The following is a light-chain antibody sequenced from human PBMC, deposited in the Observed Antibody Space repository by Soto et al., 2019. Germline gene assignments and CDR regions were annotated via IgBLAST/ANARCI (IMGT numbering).Light chain of an antibody. V-gene: IGKV3-15*01. CDR1: QSVSNN. J-gene: IGKJ1*01. CDR2: GAS. Sequence: EIVMTQSPATLSVSPGERATLSCRASQSVSNNLAWYQQKPGQAPRLLIYGASTRATGIPARFSGSGSGTAFTLTVSSLQSEDFAVYHCQQYNTWPRTFGQGTKVEIK. CDR3: QQYNTWPRT.